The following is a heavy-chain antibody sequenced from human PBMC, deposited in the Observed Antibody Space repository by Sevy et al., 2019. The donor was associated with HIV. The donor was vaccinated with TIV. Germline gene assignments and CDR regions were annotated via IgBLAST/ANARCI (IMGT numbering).Heavy chain of an antibody. Sequence: GGSLRLSCSASGFSVRSFSMHWVRQAPGKGLEWVAALLYNVRTEEYADSVKGRFTISRDNSKNTSNLEMNSLKVEETALYFCARDSARVIVPTAGFDSWGQGVLVTVSS. V-gene: IGHV3-33*03. CDR2: LLYNVRTE. J-gene: IGHJ5*01. CDR1: GFSVRSFS. D-gene: IGHD2-15*01. CDR3: ARDSARVIVPTAGFDS.